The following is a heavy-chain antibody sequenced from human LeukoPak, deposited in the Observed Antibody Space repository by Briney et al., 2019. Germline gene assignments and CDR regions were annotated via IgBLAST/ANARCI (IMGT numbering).Heavy chain of an antibody. CDR3: ARETDGYNSF. CDR1: GGSISSYY. J-gene: IGHJ4*02. Sequence: SETLSLTCTVSGGSISSYYWSWIRQPPGKGLEWTGYIYYSGSTNYNPSLKSRVTISVDTSKNQFSLKLSSVTAADTAVYYCARETDGYNSFWGQGTLVTVSS. CDR2: IYYSGST. D-gene: IGHD5-24*01. V-gene: IGHV4-59*01.